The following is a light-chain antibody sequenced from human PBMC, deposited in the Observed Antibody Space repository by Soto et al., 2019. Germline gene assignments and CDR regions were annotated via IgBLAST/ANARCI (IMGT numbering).Light chain of an antibody. V-gene: IGKV4-1*01. J-gene: IGKJ1*01. CDR2: WAS. CDR3: QQYYSTPRT. Sequence: DIVMTQSPDSLAVSLGERATINCKSSQSVLYSSNNKNYLAWYQQKPGQPPKLLIYWASTRESGVPDRFSGRGSGTDFTLPISSLQAEDVAVYYCQQYYSTPRTFGKGTKVEIK. CDR1: QSVLYSSNNKNY.